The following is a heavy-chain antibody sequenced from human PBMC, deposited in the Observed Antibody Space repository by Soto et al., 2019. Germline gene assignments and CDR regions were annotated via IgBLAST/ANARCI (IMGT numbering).Heavy chain of an antibody. D-gene: IGHD6-6*01. Sequence: SETLSLTCTVSGGSIRSYYWSWIRQPPGKGLENIGYIYYSGSTNYNPSLKSQVTISVDTSKNHFSLKLSSVTAADTAVYYFARRVLNTNDYDPYYYTDVWGKGTTVTVSS. CDR3: ARRVLNTNDYDPYYYTDV. V-gene: IGHV4-59*01. J-gene: IGHJ6*03. CDR2: IYYSGST. CDR1: GGSIRSYY.